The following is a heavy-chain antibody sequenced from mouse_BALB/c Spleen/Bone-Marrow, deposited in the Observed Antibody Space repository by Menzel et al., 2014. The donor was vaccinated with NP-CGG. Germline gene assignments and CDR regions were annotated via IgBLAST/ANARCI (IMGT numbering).Heavy chain of an antibody. V-gene: IGHV1-9*01. Sequence: QVQLKDSGAELMKPGASVKISCKATGYTFSSYWIEWVKQRPGHGLEWIGEILPGSGTTNYNENFKGKATFTADTSSNTAYMQLSSLTSEDSAVNYCARDYRYDGAMDYWGQGASVTVSS. D-gene: IGHD2-14*01. CDR1: GYTFSSYW. CDR3: ARDYRYDGAMDY. CDR2: ILPGSGTT. J-gene: IGHJ4*01.